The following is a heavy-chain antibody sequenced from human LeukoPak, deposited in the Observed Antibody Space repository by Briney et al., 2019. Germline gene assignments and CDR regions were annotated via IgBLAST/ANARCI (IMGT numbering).Heavy chain of an antibody. D-gene: IGHD2-2*01. V-gene: IGHV4-34*01. J-gene: IGHJ4*02. CDR3: ARGRCSSTSCQYMVDY. Sequence: SETLSLTCAVYGGSFSGYYWSWIRQPPGKGLEWIGEINHSGSTNYNPSLKSRVTISVDTSKNQFSLKLSSVTAADTAVYYCARGRCSSTSCQYMVDYWGQGTLVTVSS. CDR2: INHSGST. CDR1: GGSFSGYY.